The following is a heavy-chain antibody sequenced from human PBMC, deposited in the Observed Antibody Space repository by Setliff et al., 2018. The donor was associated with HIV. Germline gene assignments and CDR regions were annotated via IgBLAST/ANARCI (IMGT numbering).Heavy chain of an antibody. CDR2: IGPVGTST. V-gene: IGHV3-23*01. Sequence: PGGSLRLSCAASGFTFSSYAMSWVRQAPGKGLEWVSAIGPVGTSTYYADSVKGRFTISRDNSNNMLFLQMNSLRTEDTAVYYCAKDLHYYDTSYYRFYWYFEHWGRGTLVTVSS. J-gene: IGHJ2*01. D-gene: IGHD3-10*01. CDR1: GFTFSSYA. CDR3: AKDLHYYDTSYYRFYWYFEH.